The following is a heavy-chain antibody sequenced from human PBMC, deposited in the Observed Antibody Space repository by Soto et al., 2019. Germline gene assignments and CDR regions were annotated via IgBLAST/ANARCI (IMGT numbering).Heavy chain of an antibody. CDR1: GFTFSNYG. CDR3: ARREKAYSSPGDY. V-gene: IGHV3-33*01. Sequence: GGSLRLSCGASGFTFSNYGFHWVRDAPGKGLEWVAVMWYDGSNENYADSVRGRFTISRDNSRNTVYLQMNSLRVEDTAVYYCARREKAYSSPGDYWGQGTLVTVSS. CDR2: MWYDGSNE. J-gene: IGHJ4*02. D-gene: IGHD6-13*01.